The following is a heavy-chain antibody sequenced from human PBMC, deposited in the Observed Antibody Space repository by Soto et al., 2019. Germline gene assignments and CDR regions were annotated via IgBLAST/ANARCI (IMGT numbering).Heavy chain of an antibody. CDR1: GGTFSSYA. V-gene: IGHV1-69*12. CDR2: IVPIVDTS. J-gene: IGHJ4*02. CDR3: VRVVAIPGYPDN. D-gene: IGHD5-12*01. Sequence: QVQLVQSGAEVRQPASSVKVSCKTSGGTFSSYAISWVRQAPGQGLEWMGGIVPIVDTSTYAQKFQCRVTITADESTSTAYMVLSSLRSDDTAIYYCVRVVAIPGYPDNWGQGTLVTVSS.